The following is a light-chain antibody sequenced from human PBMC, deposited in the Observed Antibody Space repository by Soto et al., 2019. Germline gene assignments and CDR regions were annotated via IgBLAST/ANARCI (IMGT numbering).Light chain of an antibody. Sequence: QSVLTQPPSASGAPGQRVTISCSGSTSNIGSNTVNWYQRLHGTAPELRMYSNNQRPSGVPDRFSGSKSGTSASLAISGLQSEEEADYYCAAWDASLEGHVFGTGTKVTDL. CDR2: SNN. CDR3: AAWDASLEGHV. J-gene: IGLJ1*01. V-gene: IGLV1-44*01. CDR1: TSNIGSNT.